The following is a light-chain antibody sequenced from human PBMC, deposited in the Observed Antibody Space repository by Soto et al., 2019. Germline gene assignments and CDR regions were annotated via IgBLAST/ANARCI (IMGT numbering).Light chain of an antibody. J-gene: IGKJ1*01. CDR1: QSVNNN. V-gene: IGKV3-15*01. Sequence: EIVMTQSPATLSVSPGERATLSCRASQSVNNNLAWYQQKPGQAPRLLIYGASTRATGVPARFSGSGSGTDFTLTISSLQSGDLAVYYCQQYNDWWTFGQGTKVDIK. CDR3: QQYNDWWT. CDR2: GAS.